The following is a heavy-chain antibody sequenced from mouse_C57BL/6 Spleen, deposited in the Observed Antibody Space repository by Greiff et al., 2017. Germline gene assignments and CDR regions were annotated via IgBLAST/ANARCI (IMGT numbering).Heavy chain of an antibody. CDR3: ARGGGLRQAFDYAMDY. V-gene: IGHV1-64*01. Sequence: QVQLQQPGAELVKPGASVKLSCKASGYTFTSYWMHWVKQRPGQGLEWIGMIHPNSGSTNYNEKFKSKATLTVDKSSSTAYMQLSSLTSEDSAVYYCARGGGLRQAFDYAMDYWGQGTSVTVSS. CDR1: GYTFTSYW. CDR2: IHPNSGST. J-gene: IGHJ4*01. D-gene: IGHD2-2*01.